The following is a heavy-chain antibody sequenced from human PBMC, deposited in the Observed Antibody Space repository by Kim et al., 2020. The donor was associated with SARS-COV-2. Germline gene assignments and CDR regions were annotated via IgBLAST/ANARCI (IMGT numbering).Heavy chain of an antibody. D-gene: IGHD2-2*01. J-gene: IGHJ4*02. CDR2: VSSDAGIT. CDR1: GFTFSSNA. CDR3: AKALRQPSMALDY. Sequence: GGSLRLSCAASGFTFSSNAMSWVRQAPGKGLEWVSSVSSDAGITHYADSVKGRFTISRDNSKNMLYLQMNSLRAEDTALYYCAKALRQPSMALDYWGQGTMVTVSS. V-gene: IGHV3-23*01.